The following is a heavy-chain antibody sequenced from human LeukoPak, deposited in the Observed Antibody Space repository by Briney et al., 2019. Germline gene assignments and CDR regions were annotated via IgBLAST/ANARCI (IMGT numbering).Heavy chain of an antibody. Sequence: SETLSLTCAVYGGSFSGYYWSWIRQPPGKGLEWIGEINHSGSTNYNPSLKSRVTISVDTSKNQFSLKLSSVTAADTAVYYCARGDAYYDSSGYPLDDYGMDVWGQGTTVTVSS. V-gene: IGHV4-34*01. CDR2: INHSGST. CDR3: ARGDAYYDSSGYPLDDYGMDV. D-gene: IGHD3-22*01. J-gene: IGHJ6*02. CDR1: GGSFSGYY.